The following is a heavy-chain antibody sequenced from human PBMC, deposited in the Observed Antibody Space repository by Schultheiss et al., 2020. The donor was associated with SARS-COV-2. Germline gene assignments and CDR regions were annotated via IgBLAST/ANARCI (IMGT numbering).Heavy chain of an antibody. V-gene: IGHV1-69*04. CDR3: ARESQYYDFWSGYPRGWFDY. CDR2: IIPILGIA. CDR1: GGTFSSYT. J-gene: IGHJ4*02. Sequence: SVKVSCKASGGTFSSYTISWVRQAPGQGLEWMGRIIPILGIANYAQKFQGRVTITADKSTSTAYMELSSLRSEDTAVYYCARESQYYDFWSGYPRGWFDYWGQGTLVTVSS. D-gene: IGHD3-3*01.